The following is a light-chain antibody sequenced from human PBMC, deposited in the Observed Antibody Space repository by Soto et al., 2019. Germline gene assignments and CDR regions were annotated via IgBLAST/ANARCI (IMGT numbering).Light chain of an antibody. CDR2: DAS. Sequence: DFQMTQSPYTLSASVGDRVTITCRASQTIFNWLAWYQRKPGRAPNLLIYDASSLQSGVPSTFSGSGSGTEFTLTISSLQPGDFATYYCQQYNSYPWTFGQGTKVDI. V-gene: IGKV1-5*01. CDR1: QTIFNW. CDR3: QQYNSYPWT. J-gene: IGKJ1*01.